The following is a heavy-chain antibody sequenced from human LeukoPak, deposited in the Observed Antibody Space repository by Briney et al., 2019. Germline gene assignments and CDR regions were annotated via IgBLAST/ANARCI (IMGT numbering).Heavy chain of an antibody. Sequence: GGSLRLSCAASGFTFRSFAMSWVRQAPGKGLKWVSTINDNGAGTYYADSVNGRFTVSRDNSYNTVSLQMNSLRDEDTGVYYCAKGLRTGVGPYRGYHYYMDVWGGGATVTVSS. CDR1: GFTFRSFA. J-gene: IGHJ6*03. CDR3: AKGLRTGVGPYRGYHYYMDV. D-gene: IGHD3-16*01. CDR2: INDNGAGT. V-gene: IGHV3-23*01.